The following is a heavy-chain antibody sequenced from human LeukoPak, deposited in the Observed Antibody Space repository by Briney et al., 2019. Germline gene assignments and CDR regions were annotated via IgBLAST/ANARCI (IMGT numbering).Heavy chain of an antibody. D-gene: IGHD6-25*01. J-gene: IGHJ4*02. Sequence: SETLSLTCTVSADSLSSGGHYWAWIRQFPGKGLESIGFIHHSGRSRHNPSLKDRVAISVDTSRKQFALKLSSVTAADTAMYYCARGGNRGGGFYLDYWGKGIRVIVSS. CDR1: ADSLSSGGHY. V-gene: IGHV4-31*03. CDR3: ARGGNRGGGFYLDY. CDR2: IHHSGRS.